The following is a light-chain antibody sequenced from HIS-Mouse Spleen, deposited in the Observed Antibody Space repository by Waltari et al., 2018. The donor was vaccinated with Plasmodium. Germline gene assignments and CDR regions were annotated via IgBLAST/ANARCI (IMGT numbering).Light chain of an antibody. Sequence: EIVMTQSPATLSVSPGERATLSCRASQSVSSNLAGYQQKPGKAPRLLIYGASTRASGIPARFSGSGSGTEFTLTISSLQSEDFAVYYCQQYNSWSFTFGPGTKVDIK. J-gene: IGKJ3*01. CDR2: GAS. CDR3: QQYNSWSFT. CDR1: QSVSSN. V-gene: IGKV3-15*01.